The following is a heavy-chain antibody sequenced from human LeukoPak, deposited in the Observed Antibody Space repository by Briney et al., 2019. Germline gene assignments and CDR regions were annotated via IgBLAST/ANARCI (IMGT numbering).Heavy chain of an antibody. Sequence: ASVKVSCKTTGYSFNTHDITWVRQAPGQGLEWMGWISGNNGNTNYTQKFQGRVTMTIDTVTSTAYIELRSLTSDDTAMYYCARDLGYSGYDWNWFDPWGQGTLVTVSS. CDR2: ISGNNGNT. V-gene: IGHV1-18*01. J-gene: IGHJ5*02. CDR3: ARDLGYSGYDWNWFDP. CDR1: GYSFNTHD. D-gene: IGHD5-12*01.